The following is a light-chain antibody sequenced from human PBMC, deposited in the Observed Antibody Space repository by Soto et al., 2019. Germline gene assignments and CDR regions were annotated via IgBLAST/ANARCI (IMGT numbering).Light chain of an antibody. V-gene: IGLV1-47*01. CDR2: RNN. CDR3: AAWDDSLSGVV. Sequence: QSVLTQPPSASGTPGQRVTISCSGSRSNIGSNYVYWYQQLPGTAPKLLLYRNNQRPSGVPDRFSGSKSGTSASLAISGLRSEDEADYYCAAWDDSLSGVVFGGGTKLTVL. CDR1: RSNIGSNY. J-gene: IGLJ3*02.